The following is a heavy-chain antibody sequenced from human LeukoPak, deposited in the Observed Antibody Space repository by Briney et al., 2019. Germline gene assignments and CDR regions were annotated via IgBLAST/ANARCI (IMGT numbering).Heavy chain of an antibody. CDR2: ISDDGRSK. J-gene: IGHJ4*02. D-gene: IGHD4-17*01. V-gene: IGHV3-30*18. CDR1: GFSLISYC. CDR3: AKRPSDYGDYVSYFDY. Sequence: GGALRLSCAASGFSLISYCMHWVRQAPSQGVEWGGVISDDGRSKDYADSVKGRFTISRDNSKDTLYLQMNSLRAEDTAVYYCAKRPSDYGDYVSYFDYWGQGTLVTVSS.